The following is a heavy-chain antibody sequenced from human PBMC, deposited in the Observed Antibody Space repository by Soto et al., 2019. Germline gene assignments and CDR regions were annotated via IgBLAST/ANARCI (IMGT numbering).Heavy chain of an antibody. J-gene: IGHJ3*02. Sequence: ASVTVSCKASGYTFTSYGISWVRQAPGQGLEWMGWISAYNGNTNYAQKLQGRVTMTTDTSTSTAYMELRSLRSDDTAVYYCARDSYDFWSGYDAFDIWGQGTMVTVSS. V-gene: IGHV1-18*01. CDR2: ISAYNGNT. CDR3: ARDSYDFWSGYDAFDI. D-gene: IGHD3-3*01. CDR1: GYTFTSYG.